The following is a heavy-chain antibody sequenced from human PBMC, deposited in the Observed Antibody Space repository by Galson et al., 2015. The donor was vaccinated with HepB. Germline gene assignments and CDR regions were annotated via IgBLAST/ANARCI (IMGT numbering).Heavy chain of an antibody. J-gene: IGHJ6*02. V-gene: IGHV1-3*01. CDR1: GSTFTSYA. CDR3: ARDGMYSSSWYSMDV. CDR2: INAGNGNT. D-gene: IGHD6-13*01. Sequence: SVTVSCKASGSTFTSYAMHWVRQAPGQRLEWMGWINAGNGNTKYSQKFQGRVTITRDTSASTAYMELSSLRSEDTAVYYCARDGMYSSSWYSMDVWGQGTTVTVSS.